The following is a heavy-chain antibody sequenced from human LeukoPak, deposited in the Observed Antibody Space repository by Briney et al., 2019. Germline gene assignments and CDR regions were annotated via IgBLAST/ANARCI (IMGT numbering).Heavy chain of an antibody. D-gene: IGHD3-10*01. V-gene: IGHV4-34*01. CDR2: INHSGST. CDR1: GLTFRNYA. CDR3: ARVDGSGSYCRY. J-gene: IGHJ4*02. Sequence: GSLRLSCAASGLTFRNYAMSWIRQPPGKGLEWIGEINHSGSTNYNPSLKGRVTISVDTSKNQFSLKLSSVTAADTAVYYCARVDGSGSYCRYWGQGTLVTVSS.